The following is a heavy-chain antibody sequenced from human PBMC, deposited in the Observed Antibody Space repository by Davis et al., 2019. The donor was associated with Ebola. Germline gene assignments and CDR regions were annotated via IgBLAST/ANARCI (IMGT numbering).Heavy chain of an antibody. J-gene: IGHJ5*02. CDR3: ARQFYWFDP. V-gene: IGHV4-30-2*01. D-gene: IGHD1-1*01. CDR1: GGSISSGGYS. CDR2: IYHSGST. Sequence: SETLSLTCAVSGGSISSGGYSWSWIRQPPGKGLEWIGYIYHSGSTYYNPSLKSRVTISVDTSKNQFSLKLSSVTAADTAVYYCARQFYWFDPWGQGTLVTVSS.